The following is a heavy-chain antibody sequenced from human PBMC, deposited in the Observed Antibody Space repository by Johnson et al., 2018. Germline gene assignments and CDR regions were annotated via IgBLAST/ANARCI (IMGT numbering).Heavy chain of an antibody. CDR3: VRSLGYYYNMDV. CDR1: GFSFRSYT. J-gene: IGHJ6*02. Sequence: VQLVESGGGLVTPGGSLRLSCEASGFSFRSYTMNWVRQAPGKGLEWVSSISSSSTYMYYTDSVKGRFTISRDNAKKSLYLQMNTLRAEDTAGYYCVRSLGYYYNMDVWGQGNTVTVSS. V-gene: IGHV3-21*01. CDR2: ISSSSTYM.